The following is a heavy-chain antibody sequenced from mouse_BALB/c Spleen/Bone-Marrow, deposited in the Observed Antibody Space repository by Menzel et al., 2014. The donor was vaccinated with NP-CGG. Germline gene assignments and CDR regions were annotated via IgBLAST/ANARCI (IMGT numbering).Heavy chain of an antibody. D-gene: IGHD1-1*01. V-gene: IGHV14-3*02. Sequence: EVQGVESGAELVKPGASVKLSCTASGLNIKDTYMHWVKQRPEQGLEWIGRIDPANGNTNYDPRFQGKATITADTSSNTAYLQLSSLTSEDTAVYYCARYGGRYYAMDYWGQGTSVTVSS. CDR1: GLNIKDTY. CDR3: ARYGGRYYAMDY. CDR2: IDPANGNT. J-gene: IGHJ4*01.